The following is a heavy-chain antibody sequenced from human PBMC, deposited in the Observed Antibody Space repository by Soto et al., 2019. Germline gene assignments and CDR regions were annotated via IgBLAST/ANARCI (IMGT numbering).Heavy chain of an antibody. CDR1: GYPFLNYD. CDR3: ARGGGAGNNWFDP. CDR2: MNPGSGKT. V-gene: IGHV1-8*02. D-gene: IGHD3-16*01. J-gene: IGHJ5*02. Sequence: ASVKVSCKASGYPFLNYDISWVRQATGQGLEWMGWMNPGSGKTGYADSVTGRFTISRDNSKSTLYLQMNSLRAEDTAVYYCARGGGAGNNWFDPWGQGTLVTVSS.